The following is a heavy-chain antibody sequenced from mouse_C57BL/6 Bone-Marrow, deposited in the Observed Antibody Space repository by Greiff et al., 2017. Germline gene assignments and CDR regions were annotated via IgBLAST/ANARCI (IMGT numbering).Heavy chain of an antibody. CDR2: INPSSGYT. Sequence: QVQLQQSGAELARPGASVKMSCKASGYTFTSYTMHWVKQRPGQGLEWIGYINPSSGYTKYNQKFKDKATLTADKSSSTAYMQLSSLTSEDSAVYYCARSTVGWYFDYWGQGTTLTVSS. V-gene: IGHV1-4*01. CDR3: ARSTVGWYFDY. J-gene: IGHJ2*01. D-gene: IGHD1-1*01. CDR1: GYTFTSYT.